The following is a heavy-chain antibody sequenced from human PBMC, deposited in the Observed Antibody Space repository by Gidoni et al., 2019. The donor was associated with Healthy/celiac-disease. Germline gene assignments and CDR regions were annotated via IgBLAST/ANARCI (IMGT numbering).Heavy chain of an antibody. J-gene: IGHJ4*02. Sequence: QVQLQQWGAGLLKPSETLSLTCAVYGGSFSGNYWSWIRQPPGKGLEWLGEINHSGSTNYNPSLKSRVTISVDTSKNQFSLKLSSVTAADTAVYYCARNSWAYFDYWGQGTLVTVSS. CDR3: ARNSWAYFDY. D-gene: IGHD1-26*01. V-gene: IGHV4-34*01. CDR1: GGSFSGNY. CDR2: INHSGST.